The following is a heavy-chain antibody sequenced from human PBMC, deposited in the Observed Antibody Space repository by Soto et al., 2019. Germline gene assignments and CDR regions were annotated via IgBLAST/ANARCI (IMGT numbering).Heavy chain of an antibody. CDR3: ARDRSGSYPPGDGMDV. Sequence: KPGGSLRLSCAASGFTFSSFSMNWVRQAPGKGPEWVSAISSSSSHTYYADSVKGRFTISRDNAKNSLYLQVNSLRAEDTAVYYCARDRSGSYPPGDGMDVWGPGTTVTVS. D-gene: IGHD3-10*01. J-gene: IGHJ6*02. CDR1: GFTFSSFS. V-gene: IGHV3-21*01. CDR2: ISSSSSHT.